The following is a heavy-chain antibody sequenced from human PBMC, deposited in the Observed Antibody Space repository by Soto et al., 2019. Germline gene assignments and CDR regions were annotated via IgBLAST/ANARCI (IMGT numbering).Heavy chain of an antibody. CDR3: AREWLRPGYYYYGMDV. V-gene: IGHV3-53*01. CDR2: IYSGGST. J-gene: IGHJ6*02. CDR1: GFTVSSNY. Sequence: PGGSLRLSCAASGFTVSSNYMSWVRQAPGKGLEWVSVIYSGGSTYYADSVKGRFTISRDNSKNTLYLQMNSLRAEDTAVYYCAREWLRPGYYYYGMDVWGQGTTVTVSS. D-gene: IGHD5-12*01.